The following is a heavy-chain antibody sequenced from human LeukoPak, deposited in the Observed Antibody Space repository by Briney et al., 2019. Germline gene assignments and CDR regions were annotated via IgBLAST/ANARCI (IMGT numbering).Heavy chain of an antibody. V-gene: IGHV3-30*03. J-gene: IGHJ4*02. Sequence: PGTSLRLSCAASGFTFINYGMHWVRQAPGKGLEWVALITYDGYYKYYSDSVKGRFTISSDTSKNTLYLQMNSLRAEDTAVYYCARDLSPVVRASPMGYWGQGTPVTVSS. D-gene: IGHD3-10*01. CDR1: GFTFINYG. CDR3: ARDLSPVVRASPMGY. CDR2: ITYDGYYK.